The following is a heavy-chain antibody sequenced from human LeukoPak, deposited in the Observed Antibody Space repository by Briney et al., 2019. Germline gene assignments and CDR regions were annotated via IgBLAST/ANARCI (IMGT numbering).Heavy chain of an antibody. Sequence: ASVKVSCKASGYTFTSYGISWVRQAPGQGLEWMGWISAYNGNTNYAQKLQGRVTMTTDTSTSTAYMELRSLRSDDTAVYYCARDSVMYYGSSGNHYFDYWGQGTLVTVSS. J-gene: IGHJ4*02. D-gene: IGHD3-22*01. CDR2: ISAYNGNT. CDR3: ARDSVMYYGSSGNHYFDY. V-gene: IGHV1-18*01. CDR1: GYTFTSYG.